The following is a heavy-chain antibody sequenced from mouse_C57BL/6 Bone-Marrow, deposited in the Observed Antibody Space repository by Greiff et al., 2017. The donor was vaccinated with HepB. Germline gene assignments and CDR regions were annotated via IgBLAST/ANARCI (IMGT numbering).Heavy chain of an antibody. CDR1: GFTITDDY. V-gene: IGHV14-4*01. CDR2: IDPENGDT. J-gene: IGHJ2*01. CDR3: TPYYYGSSSDY. Sequence: EVQLQQSGAELVRPGASVKLSCTASGFTITDDYMHWVKQRPEQGLEWIGWIDPENGDTEYASKFQGKATITADTSSNTAYLQLSSLTSEDTAVYYCTPYYYGSSSDYWGQGTTLTVSS. D-gene: IGHD1-1*01.